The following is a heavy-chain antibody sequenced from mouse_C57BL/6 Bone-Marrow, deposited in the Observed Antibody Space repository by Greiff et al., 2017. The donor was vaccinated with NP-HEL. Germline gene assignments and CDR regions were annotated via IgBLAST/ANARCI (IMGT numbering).Heavy chain of an antibody. V-gene: IGHV5-4*01. J-gene: IGHJ2*01. CDR3: ARDEYDGDDY. CDR2: ISDGGSYT. CDR1: GFTFSSYA. D-gene: IGHD2-3*01. Sequence: EVQGVESGGGLVKPGGSLKLSCAASGFTFSSYAMSWVRQTPEKRLEWVATISDGGSYTYYPDNVKGRFTISRDNAKNNLYLQMSHLKSEDTAMYYCARDEYDGDDYWGQGTTLTVSS.